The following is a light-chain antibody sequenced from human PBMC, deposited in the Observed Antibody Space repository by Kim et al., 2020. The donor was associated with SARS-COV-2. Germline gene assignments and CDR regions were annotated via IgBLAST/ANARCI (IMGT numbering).Light chain of an antibody. Sequence: DIQMTQSPSSLSASVGDRITITCRASQTISNSLNWYQQKPGKAPKLLIFAASTLQSGVPSRFSGSGSGTEFTLTISSLQPEDFATYYCQQSYTTWTFGQGTKVDIK. J-gene: IGKJ1*01. V-gene: IGKV1-39*01. CDR2: AAS. CDR1: QTISNS. CDR3: QQSYTTWT.